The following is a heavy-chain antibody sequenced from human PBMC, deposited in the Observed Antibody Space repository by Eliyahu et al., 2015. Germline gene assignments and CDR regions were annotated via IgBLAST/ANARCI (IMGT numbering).Heavy chain of an antibody. J-gene: IGHJ5*02. Sequence: EVQLVESGGGLVQPGGSLKLXCAASGXTXSXSVVXWVRQASGKGLEWVGLIKSKLNNYATSYTASVKGRFTISRDDSKNTAYLQMNSLRIEDTAVYYCTRHSPPSDNWFGPWGQGTLVTVSS. D-gene: IGHD3-10*01. CDR3: TRHSPPSDNWFGP. CDR2: IKSKLNNYAT. CDR1: GXTXSXSV. V-gene: IGHV3-73*01.